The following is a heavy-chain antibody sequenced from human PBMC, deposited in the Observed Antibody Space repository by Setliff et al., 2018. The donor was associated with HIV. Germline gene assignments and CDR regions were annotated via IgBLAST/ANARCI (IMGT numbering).Heavy chain of an antibody. CDR1: GYTFTSYY. Sequence: GASVKVSCKASGYTFTSYYMHWVRQAPGQGLEWMGIINPSGGSTSYAQKFQGRVTMTRDTSTSTVYMELSSLRSEDTAVYYCARGAPGYCSGGSCYSHLAYFHHWGHGTLVTVSS. D-gene: IGHD2-15*01. J-gene: IGHJ1*01. V-gene: IGHV1-46*01. CDR3: ARGAPGYCSGGSCYSHLAYFHH. CDR2: INPSGGST.